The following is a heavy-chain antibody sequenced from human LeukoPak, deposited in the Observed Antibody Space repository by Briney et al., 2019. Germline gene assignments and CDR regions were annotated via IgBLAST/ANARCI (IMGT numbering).Heavy chain of an antibody. CDR2: IIPIFGAA. J-gene: IGHJ4*02. Sequence: GSSVKVSCKASGGTFSSYAISWVRQAPGQGLEWMGGIIPIFGAANYARKFQGRVTITADKSTSTAYMELSSLRSEDTAVYYCARSGFDSSGYYRFDYWGQGTLVTVSS. D-gene: IGHD3-22*01. CDR3: ARSGFDSSGYYRFDY. CDR1: GGTFSSYA. V-gene: IGHV1-69*06.